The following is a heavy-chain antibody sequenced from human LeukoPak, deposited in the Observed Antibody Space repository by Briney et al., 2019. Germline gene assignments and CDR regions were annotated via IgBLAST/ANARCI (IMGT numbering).Heavy chain of an antibody. V-gene: IGHV4-34*01. Sequence: TSSETLSLTCAVYGGSFSGYYWSWIRQPPGKGLEWIGEINHSGSTNYNPSLKSRVTISVDNFRNQFSLNLSSVTAADTAMYYCARRPDYWGQGTLVTVSS. J-gene: IGHJ4*02. CDR3: ARRPDY. CDR1: GGSFSGYY. CDR2: INHSGST.